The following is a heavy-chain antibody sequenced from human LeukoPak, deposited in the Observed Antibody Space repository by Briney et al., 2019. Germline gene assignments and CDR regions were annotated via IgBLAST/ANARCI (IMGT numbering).Heavy chain of an antibody. CDR2: ISGSGGRT. V-gene: IGHV3-23*01. Sequence: GGSLRLSCAASGFTFSNYAMNWVRQAPGKGLEWVSAISGSGGRTYYADSVKGRFTISRDNSRNTLYLQMNSLRTEDTAVYYCAKDHDYDSSGPSWGQGTLVTVSS. CDR3: AKDHDYDSSGPS. J-gene: IGHJ5*02. CDR1: GFTFSNYA. D-gene: IGHD3-22*01.